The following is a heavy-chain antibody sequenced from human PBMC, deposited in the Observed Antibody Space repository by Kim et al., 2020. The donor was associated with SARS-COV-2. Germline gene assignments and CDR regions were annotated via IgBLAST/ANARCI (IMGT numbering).Heavy chain of an antibody. Sequence: PTYAQGFTGRFVFSLDTAVSTAYVQISSLKADDTAVYYCARVLGATNWFDPWGQGTLVTVSS. CDR2: P. J-gene: IGHJ5*02. CDR3: ARVLGATNWFDP. V-gene: IGHV7-4-1*02. D-gene: IGHD1-26*01.